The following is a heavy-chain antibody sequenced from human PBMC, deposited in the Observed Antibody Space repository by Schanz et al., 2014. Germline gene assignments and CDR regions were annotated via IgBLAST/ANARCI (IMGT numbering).Heavy chain of an antibody. D-gene: IGHD3-9*01. CDR2: ISAYNGNT. CDR3: ARDAADFYDILTEEDY. V-gene: IGHV1-18*01. J-gene: IGHJ4*02. Sequence: QVQLVQSGAEVKKPGASVKVSCKASGYTFTSYGISWVRQAHGQGLEWMGWISAYNGNTKYPQKLQGRVTMTTDTSTSTAYMELRSLRSDDTAVYYCARDAADFYDILTEEDYWGQGTLVTVSS. CDR1: GYTFTSYG.